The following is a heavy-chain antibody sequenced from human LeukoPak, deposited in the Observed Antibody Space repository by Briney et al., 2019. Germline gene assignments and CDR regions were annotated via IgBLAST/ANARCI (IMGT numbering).Heavy chain of an antibody. Sequence: GGSLRLSCAASGFTFSNYAMSWVRQAPGKGLEWVSGISGSGATTYYADSVKGRFTISRDNSKNTLYLQMNSLRAEDTAVYYCAKLGSGYSYGFGVYYFDYWGQGTLVTVSS. CDR2: ISGSGATT. D-gene: IGHD5-18*01. V-gene: IGHV3-23*01. CDR3: AKLGSGYSYGFGVYYFDY. J-gene: IGHJ4*02. CDR1: GFTFSNYA.